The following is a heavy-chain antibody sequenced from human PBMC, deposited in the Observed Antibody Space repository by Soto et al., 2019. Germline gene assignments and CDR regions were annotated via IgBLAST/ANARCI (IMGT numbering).Heavy chain of an antibody. D-gene: IGHD4-4*01. CDR3: ARHSNRNYGLYYFDY. CDR1: GCSVSSYY. J-gene: IGHJ4*02. Sequence: SETLSLTCTLSGCSVSSYYWSWIRQSPGKGLEWIGYIYYSGSTKYKPSLKSRVTISLDTSTNQFSLKVSSATAADTAVYYCARHSNRNYGLYYFDYWGLGALVTVSA. CDR2: IYYSGST. V-gene: IGHV4-59*08.